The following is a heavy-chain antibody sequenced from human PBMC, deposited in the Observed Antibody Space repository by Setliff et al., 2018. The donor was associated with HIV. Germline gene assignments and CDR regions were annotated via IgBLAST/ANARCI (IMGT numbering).Heavy chain of an antibody. CDR1: GFTFDDYG. CDR2: INWNGGST. Sequence: GGSLRLSCAASGFTFDDYGMSWVRQAPGKGLEWVSGINWNGGSTGYADPVKGRFTISRDNAKNSLYLQMNSLRAEDTALYHCARVNYYDSSGLEIAFDIWGQGTMVTVSS. J-gene: IGHJ3*02. CDR3: ARVNYYDSSGLEIAFDI. D-gene: IGHD3-22*01. V-gene: IGHV3-20*01.